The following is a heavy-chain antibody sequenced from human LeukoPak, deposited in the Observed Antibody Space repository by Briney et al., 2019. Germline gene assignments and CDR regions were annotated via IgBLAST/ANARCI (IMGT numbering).Heavy chain of an antibody. J-gene: IGHJ5*02. D-gene: IGHD1-7*01. Sequence: PSETLSLTCTVSGGSISGYYWSWIRHPPGKGLEWSGDIYYIGGTNYNPSLSSRVPISVDTTKNQFSLKLSSVTAADTAVDYCARATPPDLTGTTFWFDPWGQGTLVTVSS. CDR2: IYYIGGT. CDR3: ARATPPDLTGTTFWFDP. CDR1: GGSISGYY. V-gene: IGHV4-59*01.